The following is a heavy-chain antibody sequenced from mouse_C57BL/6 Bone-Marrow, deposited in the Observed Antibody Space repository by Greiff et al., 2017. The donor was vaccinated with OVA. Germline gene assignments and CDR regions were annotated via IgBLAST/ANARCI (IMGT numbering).Heavy chain of an antibody. CDR1: GYTFTSYW. Sequence: QVQLQQPGAELVKPGASVKLSCKASGYTFTSYWMQWVKQRPGQGLEWIGEIDPSDSYTNYNQKFKGKATLTVDTSSSTAYMQLSSLTSEDSAVYYCASPYYDGSSYYWYFDVWGTGTTVTVSS. V-gene: IGHV1-50*01. CDR3: ASPYYDGSSYYWYFDV. D-gene: IGHD1-1*01. CDR2: IDPSDSYT. J-gene: IGHJ1*03.